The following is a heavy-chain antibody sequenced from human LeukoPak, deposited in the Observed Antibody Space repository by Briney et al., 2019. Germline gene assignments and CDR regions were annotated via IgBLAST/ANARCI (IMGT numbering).Heavy chain of an antibody. J-gene: IGHJ2*01. CDR2: IYYSGST. CDR3: ARDPSSGEDL. D-gene: IGHD3-10*01. V-gene: IGHV4-59*01. Sequence: SETLSLTCTVSGGSISSYYWSWIRQPPGKGLEWIGYIYYSGSTNYKPSLKSRVTISVDTSKNQFSLKLSSVTAADTAVYYCARDPSSGEDLWGRGTLVTVSS. CDR1: GGSISSYY.